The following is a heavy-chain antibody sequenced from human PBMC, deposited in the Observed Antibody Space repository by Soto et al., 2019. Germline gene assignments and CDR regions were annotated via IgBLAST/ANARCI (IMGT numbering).Heavy chain of an antibody. CDR1: GGSISSYY. CDR3: ARDNAWDDSSGYYYGMGNWFDP. J-gene: IGHJ5*02. CDR2: IYYSGST. V-gene: IGHV4-59*01. Sequence: SETLSLTCTVSGGSISSYYWSWIRQPPGKGLEWIGYIYYSGSTNYNPSLKSRVTISVDTSKNQFSLKLSSVTAADTAVYYCARDNAWDDSSGYYYGMGNWFDPWGQGTLVTVSS. D-gene: IGHD3-22*01.